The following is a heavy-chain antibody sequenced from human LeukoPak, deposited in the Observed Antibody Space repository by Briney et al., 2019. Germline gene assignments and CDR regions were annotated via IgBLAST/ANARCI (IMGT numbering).Heavy chain of an antibody. V-gene: IGHV3-30*02. CDR2: IRYDGSNK. CDR3: AKGTYYYDSSGYYYPNHFDY. CDR1: GFTFSSYG. D-gene: IGHD3-22*01. Sequence: GGSLRLSCAASGFTFSSYGMHWVRQAPGKGLEWVAFIRYDGSNKYYADSVKGRFTISRDNSKNTLYLQMNSLRAEDTAVYYCAKGTYYYDSSGYYYPNHFDYWGQGTLVTVSS. J-gene: IGHJ4*02.